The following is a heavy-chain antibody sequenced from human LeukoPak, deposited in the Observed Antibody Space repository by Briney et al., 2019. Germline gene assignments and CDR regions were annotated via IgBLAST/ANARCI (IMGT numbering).Heavy chain of an antibody. CDR2: IKSKTDGGTT. CDR1: GFAIRTYW. J-gene: IGHJ4*02. V-gene: IGHV3-15*01. D-gene: IGHD6-13*01. Sequence: GGSLRLSCAASGFAIRTYWMHWVRQAPGKGLEWVGRIKSKTDGGTTDYAAPVKGRFTISRDDSKNTLYLQMNSLKTEDTAVYYCTTRVSSSHDYWGQGTLVTVSS. CDR3: TTRVSSSHDY.